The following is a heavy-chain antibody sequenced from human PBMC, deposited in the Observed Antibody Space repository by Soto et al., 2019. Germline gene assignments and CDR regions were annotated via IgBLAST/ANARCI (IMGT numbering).Heavy chain of an antibody. V-gene: IGHV5-51*01. J-gene: IGHJ6*02. CDR1: GYSFTSYW. Sequence: GESLKISCKGSGYSFTSYWIGGVRQMPGKGLEWMGIIYPGDSDTRYSPSFQGQVTISADKSISTAYLQWSTLKASDTATYYCARIGVEAVAGYYYYGMDVWGQGTTVTVSS. CDR3: ARIGVEAVAGYYYYGMDV. D-gene: IGHD6-19*01. CDR2: IYPGDSDT.